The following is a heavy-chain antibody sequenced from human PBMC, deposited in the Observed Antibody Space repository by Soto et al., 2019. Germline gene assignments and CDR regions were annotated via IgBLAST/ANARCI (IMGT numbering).Heavy chain of an antibody. J-gene: IGHJ5*02. D-gene: IGHD6-6*01. CDR2: IYHSGST. CDR1: GGSISSGGYS. CDR3: ARGLYSSSLLTEFDP. V-gene: IGHV4-30-2*01. Sequence: SETLSLTSAVSGGSISSGGYSWSWIRQPPGKGLEWIGYIYHSGSTYYNPSLKSRVTISVDRSKNQFSLKLSSVAAADTAVYYCARGLYSSSLLTEFDPWGQGTLVTVSS.